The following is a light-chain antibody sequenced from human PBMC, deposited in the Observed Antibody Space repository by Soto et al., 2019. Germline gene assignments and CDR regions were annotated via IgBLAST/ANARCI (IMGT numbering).Light chain of an antibody. J-gene: IGKJ1*01. CDR2: GAS. CDR1: QSVSSN. Sequence: EIVLTQSPATLSLSPWERATLSCRASQSVSSNLAWYQQKPGQAPRLLIYGASTRATGIPARFSGSGSGTDFTLTISSLQSEDFAVYYCQQYNNWPPATFGQGTKVDIK. CDR3: QQYNNWPPAT. V-gene: IGKV3D-15*01.